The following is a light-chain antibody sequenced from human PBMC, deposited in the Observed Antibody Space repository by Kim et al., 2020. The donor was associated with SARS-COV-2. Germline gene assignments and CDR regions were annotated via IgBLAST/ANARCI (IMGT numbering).Light chain of an antibody. CDR1: SLRSYY. V-gene: IGLV3-19*01. CDR2: GKN. J-gene: IGLJ2*01. Sequence: ALVKMCSMTCPGDSLRSYYAPWYQHQPGQAPLLVIYGKNNRPSGIPDRFSGSSPGSTASLTITGAQAEDEADYYCNSRDNSDNHVLFGGGTQLTVL. CDR3: NSRDNSDNHVL.